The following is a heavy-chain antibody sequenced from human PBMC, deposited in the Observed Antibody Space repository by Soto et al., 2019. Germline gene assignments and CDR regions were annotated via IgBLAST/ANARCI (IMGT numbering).Heavy chain of an antibody. CDR1: GGTFSSYA. V-gene: IGHV1-69*12. CDR3: ARTYRGGWLPQTPTYYYYGMDV. CDR2: IIPIFGTA. D-gene: IGHD6-19*01. Sequence: QVQLVQSGAEVKKPGSSVKVSCKASGGTFSSYAISWVRQAPGQGLEWMGGIIPIFGTANYAQKFQGRVTITADESTSTAYMELSSLRSEDTAVYYCARTYRGGWLPQTPTYYYYGMDVWGQGTTVTVSS. J-gene: IGHJ6*02.